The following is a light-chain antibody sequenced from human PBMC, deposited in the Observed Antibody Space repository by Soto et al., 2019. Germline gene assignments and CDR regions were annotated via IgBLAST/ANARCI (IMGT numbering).Light chain of an antibody. Sequence: DIQMTQSPSSLSASVGDRVTITCRASQDIGNYLAWYQQKPGKVPKLLIYAASTLQSGVPSRFSGSGSGTDFTLAIISLQPEDVATYYCQRYNSALLTFGGGTKVEI. CDR1: QDIGNY. J-gene: IGKJ4*01. V-gene: IGKV1-27*01. CDR3: QRYNSALLT. CDR2: AAS.